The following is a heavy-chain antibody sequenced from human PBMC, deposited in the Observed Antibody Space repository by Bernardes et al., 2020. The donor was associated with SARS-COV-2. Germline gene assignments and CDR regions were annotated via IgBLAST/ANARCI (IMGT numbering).Heavy chain of an antibody. D-gene: IGHD3-10*01. J-gene: IGHJ3*02. CDR1: GFSVSSNY. CDR3: ARDREVRGVKDAFDI. V-gene: IGHV3-66*02. CDR2: IYSGGST. Sequence: GGSLRLSCASSGFSVSSNYISWVRRAPGMGLEWVSVIYSGGSTYYADSVKGRFTISRDNSKNTLYLQMNSLRAEDTAVYYCARDREVRGVKDAFDIWGQGTMVTVSS.